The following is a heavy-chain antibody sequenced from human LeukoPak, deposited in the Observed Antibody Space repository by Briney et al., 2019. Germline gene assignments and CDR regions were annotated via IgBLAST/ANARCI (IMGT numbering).Heavy chain of an antibody. D-gene: IGHD3-22*01. CDR2: ISAYNGNT. V-gene: IGHV1-18*01. CDR1: GYTFTSYG. J-gene: IGHJ4*02. Sequence: ASVKVSCKASGYTFTSYGISWVRQAPGQGLEWMGWISAYNGNTNYAQKLQGRVTMTTDTSTSTAYMELRSLRSDDTAVYYCARIKRGYYYDSSGYYYIDYWGQGTLVTVSS. CDR3: ARIKRGYYYDSSGYYYIDY.